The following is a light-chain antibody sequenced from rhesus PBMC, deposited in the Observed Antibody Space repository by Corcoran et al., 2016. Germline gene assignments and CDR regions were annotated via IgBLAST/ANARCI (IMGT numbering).Light chain of an antibody. V-gene: IGKV1-69*01. Sequence: DIQMTQSPSSLSASVGDRVTITCRASQGISNWLAWSQQNPGNAPKLLIYRASNLETGVPSRFSGSGDGTDFTLTISSRQPEVIGTYYCQQHDNSPYSFGQGTKGEIK. CDR1: QGISNW. J-gene: IGKJ2*01. CDR2: RAS. CDR3: QQHDNSPYS.